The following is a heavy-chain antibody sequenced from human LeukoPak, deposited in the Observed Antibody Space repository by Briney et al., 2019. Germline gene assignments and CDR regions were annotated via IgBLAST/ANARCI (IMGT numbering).Heavy chain of an antibody. D-gene: IGHD3-22*01. V-gene: IGHV4-59*11. CDR2: VYYVGST. J-gene: IGHJ4*02. CDR1: GASIRSHH. CDR3: ARSGDSSAYYSF. Sequence: SETLSLTCTVSGASIRSHHWTWIRQPPGKGLEWIGNVYYVGSTSYSPSLKSRVTISQDTSKNQFSLEMNSVTAADTAVYYCARSGDSSAYYSFWGQGILVTVSS.